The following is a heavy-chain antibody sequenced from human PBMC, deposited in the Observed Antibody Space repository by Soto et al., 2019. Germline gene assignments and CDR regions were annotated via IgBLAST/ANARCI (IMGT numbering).Heavy chain of an antibody. J-gene: IGHJ4*02. CDR1: GFTFSDYA. CDR2: VSHDGRNT. Sequence: VQLVESGGGVVQPGRSLRLSCAASGFTFSDYAMHWVRQAPGKGLEWVAVVSHDGRNTHYADSVKGRFTISRDSSKNTVSLELTSLRAEDTAVYYCAKGGRKWLVTSDFNYWGQGDLVTVSS. D-gene: IGHD6-19*01. CDR3: AKGGRKWLVTSDFNY. V-gene: IGHV3-30*18.